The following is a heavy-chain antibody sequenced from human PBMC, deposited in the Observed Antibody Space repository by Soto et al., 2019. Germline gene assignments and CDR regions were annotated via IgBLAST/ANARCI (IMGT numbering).Heavy chain of an antibody. J-gene: IGHJ1*01. V-gene: IGHV1-58*02. CDR2: IVVGSGNT. CDR3: AARSKPNEFFQL. Sequence: GAAVKVSCKASGFTFTSSAMQWVRPARAQRLEWIGWIVVGSGNTNYAQKFQERVTITMDMSTSTAYMELSSLRSEDTAVYYCAARSKPNEFFQLWGQGTLVPVSS. CDR1: GFTFTSSA.